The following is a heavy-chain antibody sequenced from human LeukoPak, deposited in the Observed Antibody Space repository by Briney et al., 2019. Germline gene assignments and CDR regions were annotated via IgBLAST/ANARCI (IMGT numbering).Heavy chain of an antibody. D-gene: IGHD2-8*01. Sequence: GGSLRLSCAASGFTFSSYAMSWVRQAPGKVLEWVSAISGSGGSTYYADSVKGRFTISRDNSKNTLYLQMNSLRAEDTAVHYCAKDSRLVLMALWGQGTLVTVSS. CDR1: GFTFSSYA. V-gene: IGHV3-23*01. CDR2: ISGSGGST. J-gene: IGHJ4*02. CDR3: AKDSRLVLMAL.